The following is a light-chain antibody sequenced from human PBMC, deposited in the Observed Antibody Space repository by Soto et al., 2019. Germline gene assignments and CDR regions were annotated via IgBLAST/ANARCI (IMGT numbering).Light chain of an antibody. J-gene: IGLJ2*01. Sequence: SYELTQPPSVSVSPGQTASITCSGDKLGDKFTCWYQQKPGQSPVLLIYQDTRRPSGIPERFSGSNSGNTTTLTISGTQAMDEADYYCQAWDSVSDVVFGGGTPLTVL. CDR3: QAWDSVSDVV. V-gene: IGLV3-1*01. CDR1: KLGDKF. CDR2: QDT.